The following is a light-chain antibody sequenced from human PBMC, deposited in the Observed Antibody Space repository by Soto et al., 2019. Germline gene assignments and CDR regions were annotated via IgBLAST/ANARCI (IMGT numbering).Light chain of an antibody. CDR3: LQHNTYPLT. CDR2: AAS. Sequence: IQMTQSPSSLSASVGDRVTITCRSSQAIRNDVAWYQHKPGQAPTRLIYAASSLQSGVPSRFSGSGSGTEFTLAISSLQPEDFATYYCLQHNTYPLTFGGGTKVDIK. J-gene: IGKJ4*01. V-gene: IGKV1-17*01. CDR1: QAIRND.